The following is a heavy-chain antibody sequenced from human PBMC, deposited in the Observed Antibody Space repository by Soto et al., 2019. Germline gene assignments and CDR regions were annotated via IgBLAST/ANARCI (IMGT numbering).Heavy chain of an antibody. D-gene: IGHD2-15*01. Sequence: ASVKVSCKASGFRFSDYGFNWLRQAPGQGLEWMGWISIYYGYTDYSQKLQGRVTMTRDISTRTAYMELTSLRSDDTAVYYCAILPSEKYEYDYWGQGTPVTVSS. V-gene: IGHV1-18*01. CDR3: AILPSEKYEYDY. CDR2: ISIYYGYT. J-gene: IGHJ4*02. CDR1: GFRFSDYG.